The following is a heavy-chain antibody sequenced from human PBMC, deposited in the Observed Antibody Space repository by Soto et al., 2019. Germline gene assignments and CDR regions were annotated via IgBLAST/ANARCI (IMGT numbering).Heavy chain of an antibody. CDR1: GGSISSGGYY. V-gene: IGHV4-31*03. J-gene: IGHJ6*02. D-gene: IGHD3-3*01. CDR3: ARKVRRFLEWTNGTMDV. CDR2: IYYSGST. Sequence: QVQLQESGPGLVKPSQTLSLTCTVSGGSISSGGYYWSWIRQHPGKGLEWIGYIYYSGSTYYNPSLKSRVTISVDTSKNQFSLKLSSVTAADTAVYYCARKVRRFLEWTNGTMDVWGQGTTVTVSS.